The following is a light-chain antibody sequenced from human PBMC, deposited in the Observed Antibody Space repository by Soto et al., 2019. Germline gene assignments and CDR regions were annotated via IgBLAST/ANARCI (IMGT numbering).Light chain of an antibody. CDR1: GGDVGDFDF. Sequence: QSALTQPASVSGSPGQSITISCTGTGGDVGDFDFVSWYQQHPGKAPKLMIYDVINRPSGVSDRFSASKSGNTASLTISGLQAEDEADYYCSSYTGSYTYVFGTGTKVTVL. V-gene: IGLV2-14*03. J-gene: IGLJ1*01. CDR2: DVI. CDR3: SSYTGSYTYV.